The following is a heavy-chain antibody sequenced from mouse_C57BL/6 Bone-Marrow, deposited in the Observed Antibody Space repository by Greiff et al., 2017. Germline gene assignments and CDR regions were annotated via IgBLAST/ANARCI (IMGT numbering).Heavy chain of an antibody. CDR2: INPYNGGT. Sequence: VHVKQSGPVLVKPGASVKMSCKASGYTFTDYYMNWVKQSHGKSLEWIGVINPYNGGTSYNQKFKGKATLTVDKSSSTAYMELNSLTSEDSAVYYCAGLGDYYFGYWDRGTTLPVSS. CDR1: GYTFTDYY. V-gene: IGHV1-19*01. CDR3: AGLGDYYFGY. D-gene: IGHD2-13*01. J-gene: IGHJ2*01.